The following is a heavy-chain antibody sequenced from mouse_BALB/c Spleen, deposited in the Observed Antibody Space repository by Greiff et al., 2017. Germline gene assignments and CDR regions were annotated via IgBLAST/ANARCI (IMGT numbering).Heavy chain of an antibody. CDR1: GYTFTSYW. CDR3: ARGRGNFYYFDY. D-gene: IGHD2-1*01. V-gene: IGHV1-69*02. CDR2: IDPSDSYT. Sequence: VQLQQSGAELAKPGASVKMSCKASGYTFTSYWMHWVKQRPGQGLEWIGEIDPSDSYTNYNQKFKGKATLTVDKSSSTACMQLSSLTSEDSAVYYCARGRGNFYYFDYWGQGTTLTVSS. J-gene: IGHJ2*01.